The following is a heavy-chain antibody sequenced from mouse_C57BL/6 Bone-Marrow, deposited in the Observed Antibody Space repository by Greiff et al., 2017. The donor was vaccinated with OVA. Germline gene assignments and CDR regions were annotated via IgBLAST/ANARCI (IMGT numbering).Heavy chain of an antibody. CDR1: GFTFSDYG. V-gene: IGHV5-17*01. CDR2: ISSGSSTI. Sequence: EVQLVESGGGLVKPGGSLKLSCAASGFTFSDYGMHWVRQAPEKGLEWVAYISSGSSTIYYADTVKGRFTISRDNAKNTLFLQMTSLRSEDTAMYYCARAGGSSPWYFDVWGTGTTVTVSS. D-gene: IGHD1-1*01. J-gene: IGHJ1*03. CDR3: ARAGGSSPWYFDV.